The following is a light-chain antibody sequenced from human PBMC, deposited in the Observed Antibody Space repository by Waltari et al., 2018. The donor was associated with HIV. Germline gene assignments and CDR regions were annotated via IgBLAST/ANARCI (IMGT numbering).Light chain of an antibody. CDR3: LQDYNLPGA. Sequence: VLTQSPGTLSVSPGERATLSCRASQRIDTTSLSWYQQKPGQAPRLVIYGASTRASGIPPRFSGSGSGTDFTLTISSLQTEDFASYYCLQDYNLPGAFGQGTRVEIK. V-gene: IGKV3D-7*01. CDR1: QRIDTTS. J-gene: IGKJ1*01. CDR2: GAS.